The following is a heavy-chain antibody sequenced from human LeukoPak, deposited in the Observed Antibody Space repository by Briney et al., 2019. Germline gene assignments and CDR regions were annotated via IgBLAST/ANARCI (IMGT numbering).Heavy chain of an antibody. CDR2: IRSSSTTL. CDR1: GFTFSTYN. V-gene: IGHV3-48*01. CDR3: ARDRGGWGTY. J-gene: IGHJ4*02. D-gene: IGHD3-10*01. Sequence: GGSLILSCAASGFTFSTYNMIWLRQSPGKGLEWLSYIRSSSTTLLYADSVKGRFTISRDNAKNTLYLQMNSLRAGDTAVYYCARDRGGWGTYWGQGTLVTVSS.